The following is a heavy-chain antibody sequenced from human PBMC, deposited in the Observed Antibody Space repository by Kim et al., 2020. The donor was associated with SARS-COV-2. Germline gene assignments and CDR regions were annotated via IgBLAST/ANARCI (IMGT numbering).Heavy chain of an antibody. CDR1: GYSFTSYW. D-gene: IGHD3-16*02. CDR2: IYPGDSDT. CDR3: ARGDYDYVWGSYPPNYYYGMDV. Sequence: GESRKISCKGSGYSFTSYWIGWVRQMPGKGLEWMGIIYPGDSDTRYSPSFQGQVTISADKSISTAYLQWSSLKASDTAMYYCARGDYDYVWGSYPPNYYYGMDVWGQGTTVTVSS. V-gene: IGHV5-51*01. J-gene: IGHJ6*02.